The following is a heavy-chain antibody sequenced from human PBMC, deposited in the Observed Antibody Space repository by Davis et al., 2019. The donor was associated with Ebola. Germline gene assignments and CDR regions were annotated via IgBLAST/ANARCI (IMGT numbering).Heavy chain of an antibody. J-gene: IGHJ4*02. Sequence: PGGSLRLSCAASGFTFSSYSMNWVRQAPGKGLEWVSSISSSSSYIYYADSVKGRFTISRDNAKNSLYLQMNSLRAEDTAVYYCARLGFGFVVVPAAIDYWGQGTLVTVSS. CDR2: ISSSSSYI. D-gene: IGHD2-2*01. CDR3: ARLGFGFVVVPAAIDY. V-gene: IGHV3-21*01. CDR1: GFTFSSYS.